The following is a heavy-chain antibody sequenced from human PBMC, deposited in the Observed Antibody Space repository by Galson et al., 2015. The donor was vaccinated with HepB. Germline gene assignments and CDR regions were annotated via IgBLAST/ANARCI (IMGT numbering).Heavy chain of an antibody. CDR1: GYTLTDLS. V-gene: IGHV1-24*01. Sequence: SVKVSCKASGYTLTDLSMHWVRQAPGKGLEWMGGFDPEDGETTYAQKFQGRVTMTEDTSTDTAYLEMSRLRSEDTAVYYCATAAISGWFDPWGQGTLVTVSS. D-gene: IGHD1-26*01. CDR2: FDPEDGET. J-gene: IGHJ5*02. CDR3: ATAAISGWFDP.